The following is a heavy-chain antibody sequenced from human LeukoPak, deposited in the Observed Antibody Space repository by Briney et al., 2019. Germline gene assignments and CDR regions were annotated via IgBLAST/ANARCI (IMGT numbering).Heavy chain of an antibody. CDR2: IYSGGST. V-gene: IGHV3-53*01. J-gene: IGHJ4*02. CDR3: ARDWGIAAAGIRPGYFDY. Sequence: GGSLRLSCAASGFTVSSNYMSWVRQAPGKGLEWVSVIYSGGSTYYADSVKGRFTISRDNSKNTLYLQMNSLRAEDTAVYYCARDWGIAAAGIRPGYFDYWGQGTLVTVSS. D-gene: IGHD6-13*01. CDR1: GFTVSSNY.